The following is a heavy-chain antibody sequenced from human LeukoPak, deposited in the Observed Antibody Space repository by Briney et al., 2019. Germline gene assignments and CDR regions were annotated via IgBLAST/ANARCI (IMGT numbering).Heavy chain of an antibody. Sequence: ASETLSHTCTVSGGSISTSNYYWGWIRQPPGKGLEWIGNIFYSGSTYYNPSLKSRVTISVDTSKNQFSLKLSSVTAADTAVYYCARLVGVATITSYYYYYMDVWGKGTTVTISS. D-gene: IGHD5-12*01. CDR1: GGSISTSNYY. CDR2: IFYSGST. V-gene: IGHV4-39*01. CDR3: ARLVGVATITSYYYYYMDV. J-gene: IGHJ6*03.